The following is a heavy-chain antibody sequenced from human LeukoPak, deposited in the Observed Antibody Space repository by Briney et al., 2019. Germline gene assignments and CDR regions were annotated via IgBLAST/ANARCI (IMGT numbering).Heavy chain of an antibody. D-gene: IGHD5-18*01. CDR1: GGSFSGYY. CDR2: INHSGST. CDR3: ARIAYSYGYGSLRGMDV. J-gene: IGHJ6*03. V-gene: IGHV4-34*01. Sequence: SETLSLTCAVYGGSFSGYYWSWIRQPPGKGLEWIGEINHSGSTNYNPSLKSRVTISVDTSKNQFSLKLSSVTAADTAVYYCARIAYSYGYGSLRGMDVWGKGTTVTVSS.